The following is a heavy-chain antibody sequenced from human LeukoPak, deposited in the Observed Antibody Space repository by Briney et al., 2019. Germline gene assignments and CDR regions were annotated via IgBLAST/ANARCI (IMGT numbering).Heavy chain of an antibody. V-gene: IGHV3-21*04. CDR1: GLTFSNYH. CDR3: ARVIDYGDYLNWFHP. D-gene: IGHD4-17*01. J-gene: IGHJ5*02. Sequence: GGSLRLSCTASGLTFSNYHFNWVRQAPGKGLEWVSSISTSGTYIYYADSVRGRFTISRDNTKNSLYLQMTSLRAEDTAVYYCARVIDYGDYLNWFHPWGQGPLVTVPS. CDR2: ISTSGTYI.